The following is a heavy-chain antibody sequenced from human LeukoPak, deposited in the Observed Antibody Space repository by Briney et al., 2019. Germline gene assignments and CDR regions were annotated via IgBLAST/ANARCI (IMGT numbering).Heavy chain of an antibody. D-gene: IGHD2-15*01. CDR2: IDPSDSYT. V-gene: IGHV5-10-1*01. Sequence: GESLKISCKGSGYSFTSYWISWVRQMPGKGLEWMGRIDPSDSYTNYSPTFQGHVTISVDKSISTAYLQWSSLKASDTAMYYCARRLQRHFDYWGQGTLVTVSS. CDR1: GYSFTSYW. J-gene: IGHJ4*02. CDR3: ARRLQRHFDY.